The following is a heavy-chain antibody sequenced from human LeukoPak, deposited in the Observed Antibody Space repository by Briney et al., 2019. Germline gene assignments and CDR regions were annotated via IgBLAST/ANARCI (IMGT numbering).Heavy chain of an antibody. CDR1: SDSINNFY. V-gene: IGHV4-59*01. CDR3: ARLAPLTLIRGITGYHSLDV. J-gene: IGHJ6*04. Sequence: SETLSLTCTVSSDSINNFYWSWIRQPPEGGLEYIGYIYYSGSTNYNPSLKSRLTISIDTSKSQFSMKLSSVTAADTAVYYCARLAPLTLIRGITGYHSLDVWGKGTKVTVSS. CDR2: IYYSGST. D-gene: IGHD3-10*01.